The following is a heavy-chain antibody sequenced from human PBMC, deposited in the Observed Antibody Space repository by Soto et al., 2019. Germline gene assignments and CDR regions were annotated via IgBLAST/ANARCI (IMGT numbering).Heavy chain of an antibody. CDR3: ARGHILTGYYTGSPYYGMDV. Sequence: PSETLSLTCAVYGGSFSGYYWSWIRQPPGKGLEWIGEINHSGSTNYNPSLKSRVTISVDTSENQFSLKMSSVTAADTAVYYCARGHILTGYYTGSPYYGMDVWGQGTTVTVSS. J-gene: IGHJ6*02. D-gene: IGHD3-9*01. CDR2: INHSGST. CDR1: GGSFSGYY. V-gene: IGHV4-34*01.